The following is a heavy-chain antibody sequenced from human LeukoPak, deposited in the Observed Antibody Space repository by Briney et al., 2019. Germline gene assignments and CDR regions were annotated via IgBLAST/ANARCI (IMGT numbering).Heavy chain of an antibody. Sequence: GGSLRLSCAASGFTFSSHNINWVRQAPGKGLEWVSSISATSTYIYYADSVKGRFTISRDNAKNSVYLQMNSLRAEDTAVYYCANNDYLGYWGQGTLVTVSS. J-gene: IGHJ4*02. CDR3: ANNDYLGY. V-gene: IGHV3-21*01. D-gene: IGHD5-24*01. CDR2: ISATSTYI. CDR1: GFTFSSHN.